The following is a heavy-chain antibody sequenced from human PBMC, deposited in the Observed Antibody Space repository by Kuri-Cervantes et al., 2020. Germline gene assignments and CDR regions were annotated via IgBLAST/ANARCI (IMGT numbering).Heavy chain of an antibody. CDR3: ATPWLQSDFGAFDI. CDR2: FDPEDGET. V-gene: IGHV1-24*01. D-gene: IGHD5-24*01. J-gene: IGHJ3*02. Sequence: GSVQVSCKVSGYTLTELSMHWVRQAPGKGLEWMGGFDPEDGETIYAQKFQGRVTMTEDTSTDTAYMELSSLRSEDTAVYYCATPWLQSDFGAFDIWGQGTMVTVSS. CDR1: GYTLTELS.